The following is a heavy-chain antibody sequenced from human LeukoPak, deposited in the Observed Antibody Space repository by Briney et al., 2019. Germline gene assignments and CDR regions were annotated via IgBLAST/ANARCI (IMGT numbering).Heavy chain of an antibody. D-gene: IGHD6-6*01. V-gene: IGHV4-59*08. CDR1: GGSISSYY. CDR2: VYYSGST. J-gene: IGHJ5*02. Sequence: PSETLSLTCTVSGGSISSYYWSWIRQPPGKGLEWIAYVYYSGSTNYNPSLKSRVTISVDTSKNQFSLKLSSVTAADTAVYYCARPEYSSSSGWFDPWGQGTLVTVSS. CDR3: ARPEYSSSSGWFDP.